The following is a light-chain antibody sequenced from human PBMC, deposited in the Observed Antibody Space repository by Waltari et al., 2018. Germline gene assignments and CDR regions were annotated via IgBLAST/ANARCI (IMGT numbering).Light chain of an antibody. CDR2: RAS. CDR3: QQYNHYSWT. J-gene: IGKJ1*01. CDR1: QSVRTF. Sequence: DIQMTPSPSTLSASVGDRVPITCRASQSVRTFLAWYQQKPGKAPKLLIYRASTLESGVPSRFAGSGSETEFTLTISGLQPDDFATYYCQQYNHYSWTFGQGTEVDIK. V-gene: IGKV1-5*03.